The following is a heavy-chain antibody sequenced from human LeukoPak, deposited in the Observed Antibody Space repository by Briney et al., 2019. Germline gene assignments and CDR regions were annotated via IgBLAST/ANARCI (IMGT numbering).Heavy chain of an antibody. CDR1: GGSFSSYY. CDR3: ARDGGHYDSSGYFDY. V-gene: IGHV4-59*01. D-gene: IGHD3-22*01. CDR2: IYYSGST. J-gene: IGHJ4*02. Sequence: KTSETLSLTCTVSGGSFSSYYWSWIRQPPGKGLEWIGYIYYSGSTNYNPSLKSRVTISIDMSKNQFSLKLSSVTAADTAVYYCARDGGHYDSSGYFDYWGQGTLVTVSS.